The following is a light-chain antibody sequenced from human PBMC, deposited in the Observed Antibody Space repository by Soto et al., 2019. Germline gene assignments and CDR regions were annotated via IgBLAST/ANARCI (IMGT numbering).Light chain of an antibody. CDR2: ANS. V-gene: IGLV1-40*01. J-gene: IGLJ1*01. Sequence: QSVLTQPPSVSVAPGQRVTISCTGSSSNIGAGYDVHWYQQLPGTAPKLLIYANSNRPSGVPDRFSGSKSGTSASLAITGLQAEDEADYYCQSYDNSLSGSGVFGTGTKLTVL. CDR1: SSNIGAGYD. CDR3: QSYDNSLSGSGV.